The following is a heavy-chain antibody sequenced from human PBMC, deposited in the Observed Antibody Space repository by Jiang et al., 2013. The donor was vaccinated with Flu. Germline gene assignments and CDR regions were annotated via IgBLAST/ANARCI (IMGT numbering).Heavy chain of an antibody. D-gene: IGHD5-12*01. CDR2: AYCRSKWYN. CDR1: GDSVSNNDAA. J-gene: IGHJ4*02. V-gene: IGHV6-1*01. Sequence: AISGDSVSNNDAAWNWIRQSPSRGLEWLGRAYCRSKWYNDYAVSVKSRITINPDTSKNQFSLQLNSVTPEDTAVYYCARGSGYDFDYWGQGTLVTVSS. CDR3: ARGSGYDFDY.